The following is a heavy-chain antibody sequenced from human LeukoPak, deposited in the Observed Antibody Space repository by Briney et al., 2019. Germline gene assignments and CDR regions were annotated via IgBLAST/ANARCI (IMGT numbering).Heavy chain of an antibody. CDR3: AKERYTYGSDPYFDY. Sequence: AGGSLRLSCAASGFTFSSYGMHWVRQAPGKGLEWVAAITYDGNNKYYADSVKGRFTISRDNSKNTLYLQMNSLRAEDTAVYYCAKERYTYGSDPYFDYWGQGTLVTVSS. D-gene: IGHD5-18*01. V-gene: IGHV3-30*18. J-gene: IGHJ4*02. CDR1: GFTFSSYG. CDR2: ITYDGNNK.